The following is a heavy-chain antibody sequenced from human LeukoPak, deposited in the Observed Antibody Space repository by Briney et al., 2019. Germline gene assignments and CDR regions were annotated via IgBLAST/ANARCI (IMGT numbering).Heavy chain of an antibody. CDR1: GGSISSGGYS. V-gene: IGHV4-30-2*01. CDR2: IYHSGST. CDR3: ASMAGSSGAFDI. Sequence: SETLSLTCAVSGGSISSGGYSWSWIRQPPGKGLEWIGYIYHSGSTYYNPSLKSRVTVSVDRSKNQFSLKLSSVTAADTAVYYCASMAGSSGAFDIWGQRTMVTVSS. D-gene: IGHD3-22*01. J-gene: IGHJ3*02.